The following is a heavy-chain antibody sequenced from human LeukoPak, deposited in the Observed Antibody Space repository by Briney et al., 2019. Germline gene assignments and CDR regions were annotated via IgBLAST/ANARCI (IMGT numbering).Heavy chain of an antibody. CDR3: ARGKFGIARTTGN. CDR1: GGSFSGYY. V-gene: IGHV4-34*01. D-gene: IGHD6-13*01. Sequence: PSETLSLTCAVYGGSFSGYYWSWIRQPPGKGLGWIGEINHSGSTNYNPSLKSRVTISVDTSKNQFSLKLSSVTAADTAVYYCARGKFGIARTTGNWGQGTLVTVSS. J-gene: IGHJ4*02. CDR2: INHSGST.